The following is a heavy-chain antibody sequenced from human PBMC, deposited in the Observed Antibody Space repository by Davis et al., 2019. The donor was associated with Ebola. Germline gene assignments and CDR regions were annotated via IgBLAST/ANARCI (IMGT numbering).Heavy chain of an antibody. CDR2: ISSSSSYI. CDR3: AREPHYDILTGYYGGMDV. V-gene: IGHV3-21*01. CDR1: GFTFNSYS. J-gene: IGHJ6*02. D-gene: IGHD3-9*01. Sequence: PGGSLRLSCAASGFTFNSYSMNWVRQAPGKGLEWVSSISSSSSYIYYADSMKGRFTISRDNAKISLYLQMNSLRAEDTAVYYCAREPHYDILTGYYGGMDVWGQGTTVTVSS.